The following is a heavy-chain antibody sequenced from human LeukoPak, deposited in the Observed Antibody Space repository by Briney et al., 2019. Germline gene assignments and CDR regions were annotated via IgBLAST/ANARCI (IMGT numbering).Heavy chain of an antibody. CDR3: VRGHSRDY. CDR1: GFTFSSST. D-gene: IGHD6-13*01. V-gene: IGHV3-21*01. J-gene: IGHJ4*02. Sequence: GGSLRLSCAASGFTFSSSTMNWVRQAPGKGLEWVSSIGRSSRDMYYADSVRGRFTISRDNGKNSLFLQMNSLRAEDTSVYYCVRGHSRDYWGQGTLVTVSS. CDR2: IGRSSRDM.